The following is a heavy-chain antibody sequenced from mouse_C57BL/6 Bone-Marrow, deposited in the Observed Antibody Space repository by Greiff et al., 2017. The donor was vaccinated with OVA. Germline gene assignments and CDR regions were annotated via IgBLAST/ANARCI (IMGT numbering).Heavy chain of an antibody. CDR1: GYSITSGYY. CDR3: AREGYYGSSLYYAMDY. D-gene: IGHD1-1*01. Sequence: EVQLVESGPGLVKPSQSLSLTCSVTGYSITSGYYWNWIRQFPGNKLEWMGYISYDGSNNYNPSLKNRISITRDTSKNQFFLKLNSVTTEDTATYYCAREGYYGSSLYYAMDYWGQGTSVTVSS. CDR2: ISYDGSN. V-gene: IGHV3-6*01. J-gene: IGHJ4*01.